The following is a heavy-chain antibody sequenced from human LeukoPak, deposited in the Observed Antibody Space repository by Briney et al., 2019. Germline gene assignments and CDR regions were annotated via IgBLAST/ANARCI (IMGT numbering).Heavy chain of an antibody. CDR2: INPNSGGT. CDR3: ATEIGRGPHNFDY. CDR1: GYTFTGYF. Sequence: ASVTVSCKASGYTFTGYFMHWVRQAPGQGLEWMGWINPNSGGTHYAQKFQGRVTVTRDTSISTAYMELSSLRSDDTAVYYCATEIGRGPHNFDYWGQGTLVTVSS. V-gene: IGHV1-2*02. J-gene: IGHJ4*02.